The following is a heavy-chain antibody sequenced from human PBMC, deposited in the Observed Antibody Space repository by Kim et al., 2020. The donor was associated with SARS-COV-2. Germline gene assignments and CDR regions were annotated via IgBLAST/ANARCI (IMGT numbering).Heavy chain of an antibody. CDR3: ARGPRFPITMIVVVTENWFEP. CDR1: GYTFTSYD. CDR2: MNPNSGNT. Sequence: ASVKVSCKASGYTFTSYDINWVRQATGQGLEWMGWMNPNSGNTGYAQKFQGRVTMTRNTSISTAYMELSSLRSEDTAVYYCARGPRFPITMIVVVTENWFEPWGQGTLVTVS. V-gene: IGHV1-8*01. D-gene: IGHD3-22*01. J-gene: IGHJ5*02.